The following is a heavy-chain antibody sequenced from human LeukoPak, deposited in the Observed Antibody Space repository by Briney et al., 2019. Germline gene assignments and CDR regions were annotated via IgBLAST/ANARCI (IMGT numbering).Heavy chain of an antibody. V-gene: IGHV4-59*01. CDR3: ARSVEGYCSGGSCYSYYYYMDV. J-gene: IGHJ6*03. D-gene: IGHD2-15*01. Sequence: SATLSLTCTVAGGSISIYYWSWVRQPPGKGLECLAYIYYSGRYNYNPSLKSRVTISVDTSKNQFSLKLSSVTAADTAVYYCARSVEGYCSGGSCYSYYYYMDVWGKGTTVTVSS. CDR1: GGSISIYY. CDR2: IYYSGRY.